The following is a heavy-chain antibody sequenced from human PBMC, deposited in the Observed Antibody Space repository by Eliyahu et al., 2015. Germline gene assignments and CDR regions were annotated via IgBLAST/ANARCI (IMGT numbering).Heavy chain of an antibody. CDR1: GFTFSRST. V-gene: IGHV1-58*02. J-gene: IGHJ5*02. CDR3: AAEANDSGDYGVGP. D-gene: IGHD4-17*01. CDR2: VGVGSDNT. Sequence: QVQLVQSGPEVKKPGTSVRVSCKASGFTFSRSTMQWVRQARGTTPGGVGWVGVGSDNTNYAQKFQERVIISRDMFTNTVYMELRSLTSEDTAVYYCAAEANDSGDYGVGPWGQGTLVTVSS.